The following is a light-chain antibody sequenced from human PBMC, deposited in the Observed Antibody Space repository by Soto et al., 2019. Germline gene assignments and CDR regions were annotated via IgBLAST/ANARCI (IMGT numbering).Light chain of an antibody. Sequence: EIVLTQSPGTLSLSPGERATLSCRASQSVSSSYLAWYQQKPGQAPKVLIYRASSRATGIPDRFSGSGSGTDFTLTISRLQPEDFAVYYCQQYASSPLTFGGGTKV. CDR3: QQYASSPLT. V-gene: IGKV3-20*01. CDR2: RAS. CDR1: QSVSSSY. J-gene: IGKJ4*01.